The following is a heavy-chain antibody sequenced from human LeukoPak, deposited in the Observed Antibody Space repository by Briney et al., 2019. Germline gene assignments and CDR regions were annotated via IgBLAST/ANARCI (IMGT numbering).Heavy chain of an antibody. CDR1: GITLSDYW. D-gene: IGHD2-2*03. CDR3: VRGGHRLDIETSHCYYGLDV. CDR2: IESDGTRT. V-gene: IGHV3-74*03. J-gene: IGHJ6*02. Sequence: GGSLRLSCAASGITLSDYWMYWVRQGPGKGLVHVSRIESDGTRTTYADSVKGRFTISRDNAKNTMYLQMNSLRAEDTAVYYCVRGGHRLDIETSHCYYGLDVWGQGTTVTVSS.